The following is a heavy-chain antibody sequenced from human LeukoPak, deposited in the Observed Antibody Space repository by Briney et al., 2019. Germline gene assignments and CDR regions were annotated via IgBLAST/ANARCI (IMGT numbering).Heavy chain of an antibody. V-gene: IGHV4-31*03. D-gene: IGHD4-17*01. Sequence: SETLSLLCTVSGGSKRSGGYYWSWIRQHPGKGPEWIGYIYYSGSTYYNPSLKSRVTISVDSSKNQFSLKLTSVTAADTAVYYCARAIPISDYHFDYWGQGTLVTVSS. CDR2: IYYSGST. CDR1: GGSKRSGGYY. CDR3: ARAIPISDYHFDY. J-gene: IGHJ4*02.